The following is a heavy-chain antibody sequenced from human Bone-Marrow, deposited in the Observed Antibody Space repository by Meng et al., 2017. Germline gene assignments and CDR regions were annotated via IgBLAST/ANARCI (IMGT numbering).Heavy chain of an antibody. CDR1: GFTFSSYC. J-gene: IGHJ6*02. D-gene: IGHD2-2*01. CDR2: INSDGSST. CDR3: EREVDCSSTSCYSFDYYYGMDV. V-gene: IGHV3-74*01. Sequence: GESLKISCAASGFTFSSYCMHWVRQAPGKGLVWVSRINSDGSSTSYADSVKGRFTISRDNAKNTLYMQMNSLRAEETAVYYCEREVDCSSTSCYSFDYYYGMDVWGQGTMVTVSS.